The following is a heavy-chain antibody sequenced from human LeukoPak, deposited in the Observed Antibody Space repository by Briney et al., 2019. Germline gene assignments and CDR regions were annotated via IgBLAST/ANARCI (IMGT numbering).Heavy chain of an antibody. CDR3: ARIHNSGILAHFDY. J-gene: IGHJ4*02. CDR2: INSGGSTL. V-gene: IGHV3-48*03. CDR1: GFTFSSYE. D-gene: IGHD3-10*01. Sequence: GGSLRLSCAASGFTFSSYEMNWVRQAPGKGLEWVSYINSGGSTLYYADSVKGRFTISRDNAKNSLYLQMNSLRAEDTAVYYCARIHNSGILAHFDYWGQGTLVTVSS.